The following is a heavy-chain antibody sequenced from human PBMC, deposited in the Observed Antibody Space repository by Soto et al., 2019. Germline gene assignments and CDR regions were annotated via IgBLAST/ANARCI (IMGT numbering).Heavy chain of an antibody. J-gene: IGHJ4*02. V-gene: IGHV3-49*01. CDR3: TRAGDYYDSSGYYYYFDY. CDR2: IRSKAYGGTT. D-gene: IGHD3-22*01. CDR1: GFTFGDYA. Sequence: GGSLRLSCTASGFTFGDYAMSWFRQAPGKGLEWVGFIRSKAYGGTTEYTASVKGRFTISRDDSKSIAYLQMNSLKTEDTAVYYCTRAGDYYDSSGYYYYFDYWGQGTLVTVSS.